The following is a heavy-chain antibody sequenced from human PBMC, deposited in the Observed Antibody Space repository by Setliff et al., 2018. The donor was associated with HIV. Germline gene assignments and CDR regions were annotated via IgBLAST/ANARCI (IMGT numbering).Heavy chain of an antibody. CDR1: GFTFSSYW. D-gene: IGHD3-22*01. J-gene: IGHJ3*02. CDR2: IKQGGSET. CDR3: AKVGLYDSFGYANGLPDAFDT. Sequence: PGGSLRLSCVGSGFTFSSYWMSWVRQAPGKGLEFVANIKQGGSETYYADSVKGRFTISRDNSKNTLYLQMNSLRAEDTATYYCAKVGLYDSFGYANGLPDAFDTWGQGTMVTVS. V-gene: IGHV3-7*02.